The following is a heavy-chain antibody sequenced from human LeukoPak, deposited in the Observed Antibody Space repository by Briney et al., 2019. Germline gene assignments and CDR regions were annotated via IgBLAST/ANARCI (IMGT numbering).Heavy chain of an antibody. V-gene: IGHV1-18*01. Sequence: ASVKVSCKASGYTFTSYGISWVRQAPGQGLEWMGWISAYNGNTNYAQKLQGRVTMTTDTSTSTAYMELRSLRSDDTAVYYCARKVADTWYRSGYYSTPDYWGQGTLVTVSA. CDR3: ARKVADTWYRSGYYSTPDY. CDR1: GYTFTSYG. CDR2: ISAYNGNT. D-gene: IGHD3-22*01. J-gene: IGHJ4*02.